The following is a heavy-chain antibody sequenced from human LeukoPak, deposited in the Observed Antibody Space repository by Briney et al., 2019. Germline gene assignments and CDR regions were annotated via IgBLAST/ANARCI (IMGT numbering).Heavy chain of an antibody. J-gene: IGHJ6*04. D-gene: IGHD3-10*01. V-gene: IGHV4-59*01. CDR2: IYYSGST. CDR1: GGSINRFY. CDR3: ARLARLTLIRGVTGYHSLDV. Sequence: SSETLSLTCTVSGGSINRFYWSWVRQPPGGGLEWIGYIYYSGSTNYNPSLESRVAMSVDASKNHFSLWLTSVTAADTAVYYCARLARLTLIRGVTGYHSLDVWGKGTKVTVSS.